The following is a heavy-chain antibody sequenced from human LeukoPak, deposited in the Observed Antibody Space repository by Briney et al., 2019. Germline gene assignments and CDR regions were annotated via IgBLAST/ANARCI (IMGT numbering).Heavy chain of an antibody. CDR2: IRSKAYGGTT. D-gene: IGHD3-22*01. V-gene: IGHV3-49*03. J-gene: IGHJ3*02. CDR3: TRVPIRTVTMVIVVRGQDVFDI. Sequence: GRSPRLSCTASGFTSGDYAMTWFRQAPGKGLEWVGFIRSKAYGGTTEYAASVKGRFTISRDDSKSIAYLQMNSLKTEDTAVYYCTRVPIRTVTMVIVVRGQDVFDIWGQGTMVTVSS. CDR1: GFTSGDYA.